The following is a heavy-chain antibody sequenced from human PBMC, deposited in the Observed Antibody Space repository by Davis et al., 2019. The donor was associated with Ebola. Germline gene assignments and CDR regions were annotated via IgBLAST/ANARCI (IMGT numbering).Heavy chain of an antibody. D-gene: IGHD4-17*01. CDR1: GFTFSSYA. V-gene: IGHV3-23*01. CDR3: AKGSTVHRLSYFDY. CDR2: ISGSGGST. J-gene: IGHJ4*02. Sequence: PGGSLRLSCAASGFTFSSYAMSWVRQAPGKGLEWVSVISGSGGSTYYADSVKGRFTISRDNSKNTLYLQMNSLRAEDTAVYYCAKGSTVHRLSYFDYWGQGTLVTVSS.